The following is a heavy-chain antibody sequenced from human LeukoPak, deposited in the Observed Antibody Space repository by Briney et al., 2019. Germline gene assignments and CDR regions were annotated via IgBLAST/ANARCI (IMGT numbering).Heavy chain of an antibody. D-gene: IGHD3-10*01. V-gene: IGHV4-30-2*01. J-gene: IGHJ4*02. CDR3: ARDGSGTYGGFDY. CDR1: GGSISSGGYS. Sequence: SETLSLTCAVSGGSISSGGYSWSWVRQPPGKGLEWVGYIYHSGTTYYNPSLKSRVTISVDRSKNQFSLSLPSVTAADTAVYYCARDGSGTYGGFDYWGQGTLVTVSS. CDR2: IYHSGTT.